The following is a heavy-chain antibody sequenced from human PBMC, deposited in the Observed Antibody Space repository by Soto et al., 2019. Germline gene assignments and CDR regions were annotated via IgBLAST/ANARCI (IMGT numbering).Heavy chain of an antibody. V-gene: IGHV3-30*18. J-gene: IGHJ4*01. CDR2: ISDDGKTQ. CDR1: SFRFSAYG. Sequence: QVKLVEFGGAVVQSGRSLRLSCTASSFRFSAYGMHWVRQAPGKGLEWVALISDDGKTQFFTESVEGRFTISRDNSRNTLYLPMNRLRTEHTAVYYCVKGGYTTGWSPFDHWGHGTRVTVSS. CDR3: VKGGYTTGWSPFDH. D-gene: IGHD6-19*01.